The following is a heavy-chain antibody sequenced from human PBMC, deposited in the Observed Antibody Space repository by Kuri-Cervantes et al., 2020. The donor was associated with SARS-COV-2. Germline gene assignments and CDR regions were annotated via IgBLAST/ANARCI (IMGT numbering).Heavy chain of an antibody. CDR3: ARGTYTYYDFWRGPYFDY. J-gene: IGHJ4*02. D-gene: IGHD3-3*01. V-gene: IGHV4-39*07. CDR2: IYYSGST. Sequence: GSLRLSCTVSGGSISSSSYYWGWIRQPPGKRLEWIGSIYYSGSTYYNPSLKSRVTISVGASKNQFSLKLNSVTAADTAVYYCARGTYTYYDFWRGPYFDYWGQGNLVTVSS. CDR1: GGSISSSSYY.